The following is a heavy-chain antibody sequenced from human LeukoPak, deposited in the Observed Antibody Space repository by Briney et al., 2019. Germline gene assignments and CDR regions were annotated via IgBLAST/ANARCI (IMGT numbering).Heavy chain of an antibody. D-gene: IGHD6-19*01. CDR1: GGSISSSSYY. J-gene: IGHJ4*02. Sequence: KPSETLSLTCTVSGGSISSSSYYWGWIRQPPGKGQEWIGSIYYSGSTYHNPSLKSRVTISVDTSKNQFSLKLSSVTAADTAVYYCARHGSGWDDYWGQGTLVTVSS. CDR3: ARHGSGWDDY. CDR2: IYYSGST. V-gene: IGHV4-39*01.